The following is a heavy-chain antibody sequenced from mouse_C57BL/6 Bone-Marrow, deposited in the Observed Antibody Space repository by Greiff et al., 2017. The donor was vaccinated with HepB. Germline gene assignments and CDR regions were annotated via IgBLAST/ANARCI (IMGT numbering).Heavy chain of an antibody. J-gene: IGHJ4*01. V-gene: IGHV1-69*01. CDR2: IDPSDSYT. CDR3: ASGGNHGAMDY. Sequence: VQLKESGAELVMPGASVKLSCKASGYTFTSYWMHWVKQRPGQGLEWIGEIDPSDSYTNYNQKFKGKSTLTVDKSSSTAYMQLSSLTSEDSAVYYCASGGNHGAMDYWGQGTSVTVSS. D-gene: IGHD2-1*01. CDR1: GYTFTSYW.